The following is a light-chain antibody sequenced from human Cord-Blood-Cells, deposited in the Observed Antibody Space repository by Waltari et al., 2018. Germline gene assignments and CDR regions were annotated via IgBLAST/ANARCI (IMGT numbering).Light chain of an antibody. CDR2: RDS. CDR1: NIGSKN. V-gene: IGLV3-9*01. Sequence: SYELTQPLSVSVALGQTARIPWGGNNIGSKNVHWYQQKPGQAPVLVIYRDSNRPSGIPERFSGSNSGNTATLTISRAQAGDEADYYCQVWDSSTADWVFGGGTKLTVL. J-gene: IGLJ3*02. CDR3: QVWDSSTADWV.